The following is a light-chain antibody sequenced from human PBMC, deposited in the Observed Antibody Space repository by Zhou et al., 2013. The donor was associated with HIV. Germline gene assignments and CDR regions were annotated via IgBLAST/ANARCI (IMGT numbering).Light chain of an antibody. CDR1: SSDIGGHIY. CDR3: SSYTSSFTLI. CDR2: RS. Sequence: QSALTQPASMSGSPGQSITISCTGTSSDIGGHIYVSWYQQHPGKSPQTSDLRRSMSGPQGFRNRFSGSKSGNTASLTISGLQPEDEADYYCSSYTSSFTLIFGGGTKLTVL. J-gene: IGLJ2*01. V-gene: IGLV2-14*01.